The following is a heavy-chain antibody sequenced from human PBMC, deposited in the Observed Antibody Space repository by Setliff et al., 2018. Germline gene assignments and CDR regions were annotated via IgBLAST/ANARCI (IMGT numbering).Heavy chain of an antibody. CDR2: INHRGNT. CDR3: ARLYGGYSGYWYFDL. V-gene: IGHV4-34*01. Sequence: SETLSLTCAVYGGSFSDYYWSWIRQSPGKGLEWIGGINHRGNTNYNPSLKSRVTMSVGTSKNQFSLKLRSMTAADTAVYYCARLYGGYSGYWYFDLWGRGTLVTVSS. CDR1: GGSFSDYY. D-gene: IGHD5-12*01. J-gene: IGHJ2*01.